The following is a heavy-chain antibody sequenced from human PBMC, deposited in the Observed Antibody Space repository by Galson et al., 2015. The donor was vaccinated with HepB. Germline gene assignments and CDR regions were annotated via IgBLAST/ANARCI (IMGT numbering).Heavy chain of an antibody. V-gene: IGHV1-46*03. Sequence: SVKVSCKASGYTFTSYYMHWVRQAPGQGLEWMGIINPSGGSTSYAQKFQGRVTMTRDTSTSTVYMELSSLRSEDTAVYYCARVPHVLRYGFDPWGQGTLVTVSS. CDR3: ARVPHVLRYGFDP. J-gene: IGHJ5*02. D-gene: IGHD3-9*01. CDR1: GYTFTSYY. CDR2: INPSGGST.